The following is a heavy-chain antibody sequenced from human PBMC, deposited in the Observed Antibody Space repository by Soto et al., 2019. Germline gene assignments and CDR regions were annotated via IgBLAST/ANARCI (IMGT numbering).Heavy chain of an antibody. D-gene: IGHD2-2*01. CDR2: ISGSGSRT. CDR1: GFTFSHFA. CDR3: AKGRRVGISSPLVL. J-gene: IGHJ4*02. Sequence: EMQLLETGGAVVPPGESLRLSCAASGFTFSHFAMSWVRQRPGKGLEWISGISGSGSRTYDADSVQGRFSIARDNPNSTLYLQMDRLRVEDTAVYYCAKGRRVGISSPLVLWGQGTLVTVSS. V-gene: IGHV3-23*01.